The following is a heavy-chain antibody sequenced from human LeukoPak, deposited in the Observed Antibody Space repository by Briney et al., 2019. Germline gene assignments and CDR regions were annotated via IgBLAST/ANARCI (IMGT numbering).Heavy chain of an antibody. D-gene: IGHD4-17*01. CDR3: ARDSRQGTTVTWDY. V-gene: IGHV4-4*07. CDR1: GGSISGYY. CDR2: IYSSGST. J-gene: IGHJ4*02. Sequence: SETLSLTCTVSGGSISGYYWSWIRQPAGKGLEWIGRIYSSGSTNYNPSLKSRVTMSVDTSKNQFSLKLNSVTAADTAMYYCARDSRQGTTVTWDYWGQGTLVTVSS.